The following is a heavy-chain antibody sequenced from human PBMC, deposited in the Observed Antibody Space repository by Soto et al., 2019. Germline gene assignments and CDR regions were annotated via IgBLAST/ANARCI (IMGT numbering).Heavy chain of an antibody. D-gene: IGHD6-6*01. Sequence: SVKVSCKASGYTFTGYYMHWVRQAPGQGLEWMGWINPNSGGTNYAQKFQGWVTMTRDTSISTAYMELSRLRSDDTAVYYCARGARRRGYYYGMDVWGQGTTVTVSS. CDR1: GYTFTGYY. V-gene: IGHV1-2*04. CDR2: INPNSGGT. J-gene: IGHJ6*02. CDR3: ARGARRRGYYYGMDV.